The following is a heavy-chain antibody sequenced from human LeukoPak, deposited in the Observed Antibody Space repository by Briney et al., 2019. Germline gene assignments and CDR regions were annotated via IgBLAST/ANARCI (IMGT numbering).Heavy chain of an antibody. D-gene: IGHD2-21*01. CDR2: ISGSGGST. V-gene: IGHV3-23*01. Sequence: GGSLRLSCAASGFTFSSYAMSWVRQAPGKGLEWVSAISGSGGSTYYADSVKGRFTISRDNAKNSLYLQMNSLRAEDTAVYYCARDLGRGYCGGDCYGDYWGQGTLVTVSS. J-gene: IGHJ4*02. CDR3: ARDLGRGYCGGDCYGDY. CDR1: GFTFSSYA.